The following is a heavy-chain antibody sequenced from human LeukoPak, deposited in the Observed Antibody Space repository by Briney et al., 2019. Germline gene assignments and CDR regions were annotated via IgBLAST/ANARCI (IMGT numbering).Heavy chain of an antibody. CDR1: GFTFSTYA. CDR3: ARGEFSGLDY. V-gene: IGHV3-30-3*01. Sequence: GGSLRLSCAASGFTFSTYAMHWVRQAPGKGLEWVAVILYDGSNEHYTDSVRGRHTISRDNPKNTLWLQMNSLTADDTAVYYCARGEFSGLDYWGQGTLVTVSS. J-gene: IGHJ4*02. D-gene: IGHD5-12*01. CDR2: ILYDGSNE.